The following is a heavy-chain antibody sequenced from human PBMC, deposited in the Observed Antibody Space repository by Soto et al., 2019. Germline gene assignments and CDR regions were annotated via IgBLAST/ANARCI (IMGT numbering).Heavy chain of an antibody. V-gene: IGHV4-59*01. J-gene: IGHJ4*02. D-gene: IGHD1-26*01. Sequence: QVQLQESGPGLVKPSETLSLTCSVSGGSISEDYWTWIRQSPGNGLEWIGYIDYSGSTNYNPSLRSRVSISRNTSKTHFSLTLRSVTAADTAVYFCVRGERSWFYFDYWGPGILVTVSS. CDR3: VRGERSWFYFDY. CDR2: IDYSGST. CDR1: GGSISEDY.